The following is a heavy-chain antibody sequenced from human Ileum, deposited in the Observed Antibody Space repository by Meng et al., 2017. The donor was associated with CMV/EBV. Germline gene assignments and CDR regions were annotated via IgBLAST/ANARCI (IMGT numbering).Heavy chain of an antibody. Sequence: LRLSCASSGLTFSTFWMSWFRQAPGKGLEWVAHIKQDGSEKYYVDSVKGRFTISRDNTENSLFLQMNTLRAEDTAVYYCATTSGSSYWGQGTLVTVSS. CDR2: IKQDGSEK. V-gene: IGHV3-7*01. CDR1: GLTFSTFW. D-gene: IGHD6-6*01. J-gene: IGHJ1*01. CDR3: ATTSGSSY.